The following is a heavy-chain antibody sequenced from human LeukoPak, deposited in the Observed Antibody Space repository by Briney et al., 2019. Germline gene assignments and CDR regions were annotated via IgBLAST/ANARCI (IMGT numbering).Heavy chain of an antibody. CDR1: GYTFTSYY. CDR2: INPSGGST. CDR3: ARGTAYDFWSGYPTNYSDY. D-gene: IGHD3-3*01. V-gene: IGHV1-46*01. Sequence: ASVKVSCKASGYTFTSYYMHWVRQAPGQGLEWMGIINPSGGSTSYAQKFQGRVTMTRDTSTSTVYMELSSLRSEDTAVYYCARGTAYDFWSGYPTNYSDYWGQGTLVTVSS. J-gene: IGHJ4*02.